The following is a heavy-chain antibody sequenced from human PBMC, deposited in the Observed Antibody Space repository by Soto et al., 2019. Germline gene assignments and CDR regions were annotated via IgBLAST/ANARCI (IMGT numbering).Heavy chain of an antibody. CDR3: AHRRRGFLDY. J-gene: IGHJ4*02. D-gene: IGHD3-10*01. Sequence: QITLKESGPTLVKPTQTLMLTCTISGVSLSSSGEGVGWIRQPPGKALEWLALIYWDDDKRYSPSLKNRLTITKDTSKNPVFLIVTHMDPVDTATYYCAHRRRGFLDYWGQGTPVTVSS. CDR2: IYWDDDK. V-gene: IGHV2-5*02. CDR1: GVSLSSSGEG.